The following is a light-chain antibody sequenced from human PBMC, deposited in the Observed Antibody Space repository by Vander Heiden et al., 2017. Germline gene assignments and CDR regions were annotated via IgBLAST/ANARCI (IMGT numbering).Light chain of an antibody. J-gene: IGLJ1*01. V-gene: IGLV2-14*01. CDR2: EVS. CDR1: SSDVGGYNY. CDR3: SSYTSSNNYV. Sequence: QSTLTQPASVSGSPGQSITISCTGTSSDVGGYNYVSWYQQHPGKAPKLMIYEVSNRPSGVSNRFSGSKSGNTASLTISGLQAEDEADYYCSSYTSSNNYVFGTGTEVTVL.